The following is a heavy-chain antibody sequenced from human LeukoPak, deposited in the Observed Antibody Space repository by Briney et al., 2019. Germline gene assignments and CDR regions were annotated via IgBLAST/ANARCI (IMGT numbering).Heavy chain of an antibody. CDR1: GFTFDDYA. J-gene: IGHJ4*02. D-gene: IGHD5-24*01. Sequence: GGSLRPSCAASGFTFDDYAMHWVRQAPGKGLEWVSLISGDAGSTYYADSVKGRFTISRDDSKNSLYLQMNSLRTEDTAFYYCAKDIYRGLDMATRPDYWGQGTLVTVSS. CDR2: ISGDAGST. CDR3: AKDIYRGLDMATRPDY. V-gene: IGHV3-43*02.